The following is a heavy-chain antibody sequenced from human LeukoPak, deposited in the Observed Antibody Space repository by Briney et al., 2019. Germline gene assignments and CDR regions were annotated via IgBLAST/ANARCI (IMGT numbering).Heavy chain of an antibody. CDR1: GFTFSSYS. D-gene: IGHD3-22*01. Sequence: GGSLRLSCAASGFTFSSYSMNWVRQAPGKGLEWVSYISSSSSTIYYADSVKGRFTISRDNAKNSLYLQMNSLRAEDTAVYYCARAQLYYYDSSGYYFDYWGQGTLVTVSS. J-gene: IGHJ4*02. CDR2: ISSSSSTI. CDR3: ARAQLYYYDSSGYYFDY. V-gene: IGHV3-48*01.